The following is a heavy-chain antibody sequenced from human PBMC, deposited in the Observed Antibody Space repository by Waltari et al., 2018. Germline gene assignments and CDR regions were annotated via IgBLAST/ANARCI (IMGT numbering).Heavy chain of an antibody. J-gene: IGHJ3*02. CDR2: IIPIFGTA. V-gene: IGHV1-69*14. CDR3: ARGSNGVCYTCSDAFDI. CDR1: GGTFSSYA. D-gene: IGHD2-8*01. Sequence: QVQLVQSGAEVKKPGSSVKVSCKASGGTFSSYAISWVRQAPGQGLGWMGGIIPIFGTANYAQKFQGRVTITADKSTSTAYMELSSLRSEDTAVYYCARGSNGVCYTCSDAFDIWGQGTMVTVSS.